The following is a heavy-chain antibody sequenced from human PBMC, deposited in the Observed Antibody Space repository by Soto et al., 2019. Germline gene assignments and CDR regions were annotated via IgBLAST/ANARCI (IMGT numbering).Heavy chain of an antibody. Sequence: GGSLRLSCAASGFTFSGSAMHWVRQASGKGLEWVGRIRSKANSYATAYAASVKGRFTISRDDSKITAYLQMNSLNTEDTAVYYCKYSSSSSLGGSYMDVWGKGTTVTVSS. D-gene: IGHD6-6*01. CDR3: KYSSSSSLGGSYMDV. V-gene: IGHV3-73*01. J-gene: IGHJ6*03. CDR1: GFTFSGSA. CDR2: IRSKANSYAT.